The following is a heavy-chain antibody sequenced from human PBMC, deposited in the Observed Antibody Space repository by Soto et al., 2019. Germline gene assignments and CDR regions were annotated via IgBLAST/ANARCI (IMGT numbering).Heavy chain of an antibody. Sequence: PGGSLRLSCVASGITFGDYYMTWVRQAPGKGLEWLSYISSSGGIKYYAVSVKGRFTISRDNGKNSLYLQMNSLRVDDTAVYYCARDHHEQMSFDWWGQGTLVTVSS. V-gene: IGHV3-11*01. CDR3: ARDHHEQMSFDW. J-gene: IGHJ4*02. CDR1: GITFGDYY. CDR2: ISSSGGIK.